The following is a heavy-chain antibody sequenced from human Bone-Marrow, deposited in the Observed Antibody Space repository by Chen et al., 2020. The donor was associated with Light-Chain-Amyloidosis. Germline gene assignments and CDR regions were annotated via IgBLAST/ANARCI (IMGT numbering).Heavy chain of an antibody. D-gene: IGHD3-9*01. CDR1: GFAFSSYA. CDR3: AKDISYDDILPGYPADAFDI. CDR2: IRGSGGSR. Sequence: EVQLVESGGGLLQRGGSLRLSCAASGFAFSSYAMSWVRQAPGKGLEWVSTIRGSGGSRYYGDSVKGRLTISRDNSKSALFLQVNGLRAEDTAVYYCAKDISYDDILPGYPADAFDIWGQGTMVTVSS. J-gene: IGHJ3*02. V-gene: IGHV3-23*04.